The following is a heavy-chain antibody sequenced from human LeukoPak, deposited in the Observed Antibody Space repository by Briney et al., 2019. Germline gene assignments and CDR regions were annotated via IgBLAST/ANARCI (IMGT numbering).Heavy chain of an antibody. Sequence: SVKVSCKASGGTFSSYAISRVRQAPGQGLEWMGGIIPIFGTANYAQKFQGRVTITADESTSTAYMELSSLRSEDTAVYYCASVEVIVGATLYYYYMDVWGKGTTVTVSS. J-gene: IGHJ6*03. CDR3: ASVEVIVGATLYYYYMDV. CDR1: GGTFSSYA. D-gene: IGHD1-26*01. V-gene: IGHV1-69*01. CDR2: IIPIFGTA.